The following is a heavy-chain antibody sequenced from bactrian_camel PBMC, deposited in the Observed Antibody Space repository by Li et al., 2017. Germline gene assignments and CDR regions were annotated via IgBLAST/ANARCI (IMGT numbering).Heavy chain of an antibody. CDR1: SSERPHS. Sequence: HVQLVESGGGSVYAGGSMTLSCATTSSERPHSMAYFRQTPANEREWIAASVTHGGKSYYSDSVKGRFTISRENANLMLYLQMNNLKPEDTAMYYCAASEGGRYPYYDVPYFTYKGQGTQVTVS. CDR2: SVTHGGKS. D-gene: IGHD4*01. V-gene: IGHV3S1*01. J-gene: IGHJ4*01.